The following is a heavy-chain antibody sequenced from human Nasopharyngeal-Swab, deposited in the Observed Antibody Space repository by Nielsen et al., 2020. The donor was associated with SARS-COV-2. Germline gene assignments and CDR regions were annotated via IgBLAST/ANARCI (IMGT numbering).Heavy chain of an antibody. D-gene: IGHD4-17*01. V-gene: IGHV6-1*01. CDR3: ARARGAYGDYYYYYYTDV. CDR1: GGSVSSSSAA. J-gene: IGHJ6*03. CDR2: TYYRSKWYN. Sequence: SQTLSLTCAISGGSVSSSSAAWNWFRQSPSRGLAWLGRTYYRSKWYNDYAVSVKSRITINPDTSKNQFSLHLNSVTPEDTDVYYCARARGAYGDYYYYYYTDVWGKGTTVTVSS.